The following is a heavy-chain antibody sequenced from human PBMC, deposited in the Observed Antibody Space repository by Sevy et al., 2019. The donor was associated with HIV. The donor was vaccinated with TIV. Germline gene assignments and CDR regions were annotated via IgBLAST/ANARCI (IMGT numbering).Heavy chain of an antibody. CDR2: IKQDGSEN. J-gene: IGHJ4*02. CDR1: GFTFSNFW. V-gene: IGHV3-7*03. CDR3: ARDHPSTAPFDY. Sequence: GGSLRLSCAASGFTFSNFWMSWVRQAPGKGLEFGAKIKQDGSENFNADSVKGRFTISRDIAKNSLFLQMNNLRVEETAVYYCARDHPSTAPFDYWGQGTLVTVSS. D-gene: IGHD2-21*02.